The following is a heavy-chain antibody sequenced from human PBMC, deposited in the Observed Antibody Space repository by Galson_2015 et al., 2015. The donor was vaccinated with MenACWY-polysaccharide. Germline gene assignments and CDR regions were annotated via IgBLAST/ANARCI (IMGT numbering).Heavy chain of an antibody. CDR3: ARHGLMGSFANYFDP. D-gene: IGHD3-10*01. CDR1: GYKFSNFW. V-gene: IGHV5-51*01. J-gene: IGHJ5*02. CDR2: IWPGDSDT. Sequence: QSGAEVKKPGESLTISRQTSGYKFSNFWIGWVRQLPGKGLEWMGIIWPGDSDTRYSPSFQGQVTMSADKFLNTVYLQWTSLKASDTGIYYCARHGLMGSFANYFDPWGQGTLVTVSS.